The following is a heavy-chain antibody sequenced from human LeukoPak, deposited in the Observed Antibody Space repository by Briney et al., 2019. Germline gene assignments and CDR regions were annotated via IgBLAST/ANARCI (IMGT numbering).Heavy chain of an antibody. CDR2: TSAYNGKT. CDR3: AREAIYYDSSGYYDFDY. CDR1: GYTFTSYG. V-gene: IGHV1-18*01. Sequence: ASVKVSCKASGYTFTSYGISWVRQAPGQGLEWMGWTSAYNGKTNYAQKLQGRVTMTTDTSTSTAYMELRSLRSDDTAVYYCAREAIYYDSSGYYDFDYWGQGTLVTVSS. D-gene: IGHD3-22*01. J-gene: IGHJ4*02.